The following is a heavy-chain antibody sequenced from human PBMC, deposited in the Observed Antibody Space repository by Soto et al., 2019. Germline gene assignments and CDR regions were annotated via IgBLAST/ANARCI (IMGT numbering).Heavy chain of an antibody. J-gene: IGHJ6*02. CDR2: IRSSSSYI. D-gene: IGHD2-21*02. CDR1: GFTFSSYS. CDR3: ARDRAYCGGDCNIDGYGLDV. Sequence: EVQLVESGGGLVKPGGSLRLSCAASGFTFSSYSMNWVRQAPGKGLEWVSAIRSSSSYIYYADSVKGRFTISRDNAKNSIYLQRNSLRAEDTAVDYCARDRAYCGGDCNIDGYGLDVWGQGTTVTVSS. V-gene: IGHV3-21*01.